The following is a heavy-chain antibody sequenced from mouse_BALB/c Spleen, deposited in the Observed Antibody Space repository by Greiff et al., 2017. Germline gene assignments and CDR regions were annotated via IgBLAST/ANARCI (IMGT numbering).Heavy chain of an antibody. Sequence: QVQLQQSGAELAKPGASVKMSCKASGYTFTSYWLHWVKQRPGQGLEWIGYINPSTGYTEYNQKFKDKATLTADKSSSTAYMQLSSLTSEDSAVYYCAIKNYGYRVYYFDYWGQGTTLTVAS. D-gene: IGHD1-2*01. J-gene: IGHJ2*01. CDR2: INPSTGYT. CDR1: GYTFTSYW. V-gene: IGHV1-7*01. CDR3: AIKNYGYRVYYFDY.